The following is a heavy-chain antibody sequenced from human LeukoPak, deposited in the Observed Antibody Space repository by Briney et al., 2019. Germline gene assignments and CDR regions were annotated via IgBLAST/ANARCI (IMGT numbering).Heavy chain of an antibody. D-gene: IGHD2-21*01. CDR2: INPNSGGT. CDR3: ARAETLAYCGGDCYSSFLLFDY. V-gene: IGHV1-2*02. J-gene: IGHJ4*02. CDR1: GYTFTGYY. Sequence: ASVKVSCKASGYTFTGYYMHWVRQAPGQGLEWMGWINPNSGGTNYAQKFQGRVTMTRDTSISTAYMELSRLRSDDTAVYYCARAETLAYCGGDCYSSFLLFDYWGQGTLVTVPS.